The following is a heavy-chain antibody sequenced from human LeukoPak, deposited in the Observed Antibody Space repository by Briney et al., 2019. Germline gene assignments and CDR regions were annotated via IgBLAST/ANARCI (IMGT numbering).Heavy chain of an antibody. CDR2: ILHSGST. Sequence: SETLSLICAVSGVSITSDTYYWSWIRQPPGKGLEWIGYILHSGSTYHNPSFKSRVTISVDTSKNQFSLKLSPVTAADTAVYFCARTRDFWSAYFDYWGQGILVTVSS. CDR3: ARTRDFWSAYFDY. CDR1: GVSITSDTYY. D-gene: IGHD3-3*01. V-gene: IGHV4-30-2*01. J-gene: IGHJ4*02.